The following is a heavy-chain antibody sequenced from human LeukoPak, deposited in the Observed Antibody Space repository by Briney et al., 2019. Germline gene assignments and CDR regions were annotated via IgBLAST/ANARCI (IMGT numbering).Heavy chain of an antibody. J-gene: IGHJ4*02. CDR3: ARVACSSTSCHNDY. CDR1: GYTFTGYY. D-gene: IGHD2-2*01. V-gene: IGHV1-2*02. Sequence: ASVKVSCKASGYTFTGYYMHWVRQAPGRGLEWMGWINPNSGGTNYAQKFQGRVTMTRDTSISTAYMELSRLRSDDTAVYYCARVACSSTSCHNDYWGQGTLVTVSS. CDR2: INPNSGGT.